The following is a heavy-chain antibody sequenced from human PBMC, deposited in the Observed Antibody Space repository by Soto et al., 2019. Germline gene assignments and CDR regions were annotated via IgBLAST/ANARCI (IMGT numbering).Heavy chain of an antibody. CDR2: ISGYNGNT. J-gene: IGHJ4*02. D-gene: IGHD3-16*02. Sequence: QVQLVQSGAEVKKPGASVKVSCKASGYTFTSYAISWVRQAPGQGLEWMGWISGYNGNTNYAQKLQDRETMTTDTSAKKAYLELRRLRSDDTAVYYCARDGDYVWGSYRYIPPYDNGGQGTLVTVSS. V-gene: IGHV1-18*01. CDR3: ARDGDYVWGSYRYIPPYDN. CDR1: GYTFTSYA.